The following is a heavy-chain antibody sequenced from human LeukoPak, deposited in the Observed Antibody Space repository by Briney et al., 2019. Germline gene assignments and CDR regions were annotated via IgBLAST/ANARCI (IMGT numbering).Heavy chain of an antibody. J-gene: IGHJ4*02. D-gene: IGHD5-24*01. Sequence: PSETLSLTCTVSGGSISSSSYYWGWIRQPPGKGLEWIGSIYYSGSTYYNPSLKSRVTISVDTSKNQFSLKLSSVTAADTAVYYCARVWLQRFDYWGQGTPVTVSS. CDR1: GGSISSSSYY. CDR3: ARVWLQRFDY. CDR2: IYYSGST. V-gene: IGHV4-39*07.